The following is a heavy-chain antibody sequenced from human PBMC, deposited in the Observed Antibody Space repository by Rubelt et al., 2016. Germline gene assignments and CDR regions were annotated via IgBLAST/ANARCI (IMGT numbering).Heavy chain of an antibody. D-gene: IGHD6-13*01. Sequence: ETLSLTCAVYGGSFSGYYWSWIRQPPGKGLEWIGEINHSGSTNYNPSLKSRVTISVDTSKKQFSLKLSSVTAADTAVYYCARRPGYNSIFDYWGQGTLVTVSS. J-gene: IGHJ4*02. CDR3: ARRPGYNSIFDY. V-gene: IGHV4-34*01. CDR2: INHSGST. CDR1: GGSFSGYY.